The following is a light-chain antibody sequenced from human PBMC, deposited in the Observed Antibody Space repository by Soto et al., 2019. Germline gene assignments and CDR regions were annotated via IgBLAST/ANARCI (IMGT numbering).Light chain of an antibody. CDR2: GAS. CDR3: QQYGSSPAT. Sequence: EIVLTPSPGTLSLSPREKTTLSCRASQSVSSSYLAWYQQKPGQAPRLLIYGASSRATGIPDRFSGSGSGTDFTLTISRLEPEDFAVYYCQQYGSSPATFGQGTKVDIK. V-gene: IGKV3-20*01. CDR1: QSVSSSY. J-gene: IGKJ1*01.